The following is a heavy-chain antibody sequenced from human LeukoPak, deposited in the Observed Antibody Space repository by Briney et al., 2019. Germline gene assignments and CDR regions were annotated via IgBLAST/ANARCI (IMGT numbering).Heavy chain of an antibody. Sequence: SETLSLTCTVSGGSISSYYWSWIRQPPGKGLEWIGYIYYSGSTNYNPSLKSRVTISVDTSKNQFSLKLSSVTAADTAVYYCARLNPFSALDYWGQGTLVTVSS. V-gene: IGHV4-59*08. CDR1: GGSISSYY. CDR3: ARLNPFSALDY. J-gene: IGHJ4*02. CDR2: IYYSGST.